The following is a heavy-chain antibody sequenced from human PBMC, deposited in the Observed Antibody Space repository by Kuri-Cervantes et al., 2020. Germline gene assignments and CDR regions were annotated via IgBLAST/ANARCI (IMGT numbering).Heavy chain of an antibody. CDR2: MNPSSGNT. Sequence: ASVKVSCKASGYTFTSYDMNWVRQASGQGLEWMGWMNPSSGNTDYGQKFQGRVTMTMNTSISTAYMELSSLGSEDTAVYYCARGGDAFDIWGQGTMVTVSS. J-gene: IGHJ3*02. CDR3: ARGGDAFDI. V-gene: IGHV1-8*01. CDR1: GYTFTSYD.